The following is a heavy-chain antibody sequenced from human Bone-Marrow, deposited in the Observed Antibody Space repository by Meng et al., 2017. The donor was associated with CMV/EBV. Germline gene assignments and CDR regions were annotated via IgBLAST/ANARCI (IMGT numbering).Heavy chain of an antibody. D-gene: IGHD3-22*01. J-gene: IGHJ4*02. CDR1: GGTFSSYA. CDR3: ATFTYYYDSSGYYYPDYFDY. V-gene: IGHV1-18*01. Sequence: ASVKVSCKASGGTFSSYAISWVRQAPGQGLEWMGWISAYNGNTNYAQKLQGRVTMTTDTSTGTAYMELRSLRSDDTAVYYCATFTYYYDSSGYYYPDYFDYWGQGTLVTVSS. CDR2: ISAYNGNT.